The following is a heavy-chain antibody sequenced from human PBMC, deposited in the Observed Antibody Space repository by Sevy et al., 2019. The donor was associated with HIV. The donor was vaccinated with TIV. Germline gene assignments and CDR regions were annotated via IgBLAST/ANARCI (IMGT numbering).Heavy chain of an antibody. V-gene: IGHV3-33*01. CDR3: ARGGDFNDRSAKRDFDY. Sequence: GGSLRLSCAASGFTFSNYGMHWVRQAPGKGLEWVAVIWNDGSNKYYADSVKGRFTISRDNSKNTVYLQMNSLRVEYTAVYFCARGGDFNDRSAKRDFDYWGQGTLVTVSS. CDR1: GFTFSNYG. D-gene: IGHD3-22*01. CDR2: IWNDGSNK. J-gene: IGHJ4*02.